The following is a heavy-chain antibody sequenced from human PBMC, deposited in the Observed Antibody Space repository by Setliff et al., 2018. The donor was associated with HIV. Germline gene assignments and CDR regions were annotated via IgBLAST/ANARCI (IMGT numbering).Heavy chain of an antibody. Sequence: GSLRLSCVASGFSFSRYAMSWVRQAPGKGLEWISYISETGSAIYYADSVKGRVTISKDNAKNSVSLQMNSLRGDDTAMYYCARAFSGYKFDSWGFEIWGQGTMVTVSS. CDR1: GFSFSRYA. CDR3: ARAFSGYKFDSWGFEI. J-gene: IGHJ3*02. CDR2: ISETGSAI. D-gene: IGHD5-18*01. V-gene: IGHV3-48*04.